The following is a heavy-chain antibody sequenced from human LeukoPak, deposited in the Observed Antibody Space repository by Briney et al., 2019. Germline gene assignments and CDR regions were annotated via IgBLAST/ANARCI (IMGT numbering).Heavy chain of an antibody. CDR3: AKDLTTVGSPWFDP. D-gene: IGHD4-11*01. Sequence: GSLRLSCAASGFAFDNYAMHWIRQAPGKGLEWVSLISGDGTTTYHAESVKGRFTVSRDNSKNSLFLQMNGLRSEDTAFYYCAKDLTTVGSPWFDPWGQGTLVTVSS. CDR1: GFAFDNYA. CDR2: ISGDGTTT. V-gene: IGHV3-43*02. J-gene: IGHJ5*02.